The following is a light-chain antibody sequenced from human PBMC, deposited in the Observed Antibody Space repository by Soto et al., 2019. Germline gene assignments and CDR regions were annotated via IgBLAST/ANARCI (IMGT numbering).Light chain of an antibody. CDR2: GAS. V-gene: IGKV1-9*01. J-gene: IGKJ2*01. Sequence: DIQLTQSPSFLSASVGDRVTITCRASQAISSSLAWYQHNPGKAPKLLLYGASTLQNGAPSSFSGSKTEKNYALNQSKLQHEEFATDYCHCLNDYRYSYGEGTKVEIK. CDR1: QAISSS. CDR3: HCLNDYRYS.